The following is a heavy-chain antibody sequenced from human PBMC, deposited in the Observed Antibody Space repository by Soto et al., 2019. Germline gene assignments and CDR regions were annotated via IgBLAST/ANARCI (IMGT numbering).Heavy chain of an antibody. Sequence: ASVKVSCKASGYTFTSYGISWVRQAPGQGLEWMGWISAYNGNTNYAQKLQGRVTMTTDTSTSTAYMELRSLRSDDTAVYYCARGSLGYCSSTSCSGGKYYYYYYMDVWGKGTTVTVSS. CDR1: GYTFTSYG. D-gene: IGHD2-2*01. V-gene: IGHV1-18*01. CDR2: ISAYNGNT. CDR3: ARGSLGYCSSTSCSGGKYYYYYYMDV. J-gene: IGHJ6*03.